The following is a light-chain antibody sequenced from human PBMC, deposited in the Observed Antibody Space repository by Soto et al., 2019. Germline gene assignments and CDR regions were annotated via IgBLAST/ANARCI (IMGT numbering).Light chain of an antibody. V-gene: IGLV2-11*01. CDR3: CSFPGSFV. CDR2: DVS. J-gene: IGLJ2*01. CDR1: SSDVGGYNY. Sequence: QSALTQPRSVSGSPGQSVTISCTGTSSDVGGYNYVSWYQQHPGKAPKLMIYDVSKRPSGVPDRFSGSKSGNTASLTISGLQAGDEADYYCCSFPGSFVFGGGTKLTVL.